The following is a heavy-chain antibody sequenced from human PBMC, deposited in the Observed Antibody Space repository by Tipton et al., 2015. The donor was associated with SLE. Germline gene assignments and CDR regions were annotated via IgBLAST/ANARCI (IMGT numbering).Heavy chain of an antibody. V-gene: IGHV1-18*01. CDR1: GDTFSNYG. CDR3: AREVGGGAFDI. CDR2: ISAYNGNT. Sequence: QSGPEVKKPGASVKVSCKASGDTFSNYGFSWVRQAPGQGLEWMGWISAYNGNTNSAQKFQDRVTLTTDTSTSTACMELRSLRSDDTATYYCAREVGGGAFDIWGQGTMVTVSS. J-gene: IGHJ3*02. D-gene: IGHD1-26*01.